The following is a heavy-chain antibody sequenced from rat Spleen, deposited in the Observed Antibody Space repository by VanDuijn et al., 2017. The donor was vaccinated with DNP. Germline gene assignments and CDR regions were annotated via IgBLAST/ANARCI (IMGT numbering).Heavy chain of an antibody. CDR2: IIYDGSST. D-gene: IGHD1-2*01. CDR1: GFTFSDYA. CDR3: TRLPGTIAAISTGYFGY. J-gene: IGHJ2*01. Sequence: EVLLVESDGGLVQPGRSLKLSCAVSGFTFSDYAMAWVRQAPKKGLEWVTTIIYDGSSTYYRDSVKGRFTISRDNAKNALYLQMNNLRSEDTAIYYCTRLPGTIAAISTGYFGYWGQGVMVTVSS. V-gene: IGHV5-17*01.